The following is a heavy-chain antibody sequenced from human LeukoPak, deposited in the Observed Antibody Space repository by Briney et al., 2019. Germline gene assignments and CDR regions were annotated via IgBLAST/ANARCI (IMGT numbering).Heavy chain of an antibody. CDR1: GYTFTSYY. J-gene: IGHJ4*02. Sequence: GASVKVSCKASGYTFTSYYMHWVRQAPGQGLEWMGIINPSGGSTNYAQKLQGRVTMTTDTSTSTAYMELRSLRSDDTAVYYCARAKTRGVMVYWGQGTLVTVSS. CDR2: INPSGGST. V-gene: IGHV1-46*01. CDR3: ARAKTRGVMVY. D-gene: IGHD3-10*01.